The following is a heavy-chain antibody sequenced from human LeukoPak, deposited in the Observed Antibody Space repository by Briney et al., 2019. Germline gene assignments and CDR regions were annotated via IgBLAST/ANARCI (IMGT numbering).Heavy chain of an antibody. Sequence: GGSLRLSCAASGFTFTNYWMSWVRQAPGKGLEWVSAISGSGGSTYYADSVKGRFTISRDNSKNTLYLQMNSLRAEDTAVYYCAKEFLYYYYMDVWGKGTTVTISS. V-gene: IGHV3-23*01. CDR1: GFTFTNYW. J-gene: IGHJ6*03. CDR3: AKEFLYYYYMDV. CDR2: ISGSGGST.